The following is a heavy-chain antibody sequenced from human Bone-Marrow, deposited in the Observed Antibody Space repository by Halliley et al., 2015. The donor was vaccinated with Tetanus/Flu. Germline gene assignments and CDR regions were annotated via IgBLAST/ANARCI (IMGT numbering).Heavy chain of an antibody. CDR3: ARDSYYDDSGSFEDYFDP. V-gene: IGHV4-59*01. D-gene: IGHD3-10*01. J-gene: IGHJ5*02. CDR2: IHYSRSR. Sequence: YIHYSRSRNHAPSLKSRVTMSVDTSKNQISLTLTSVTAADTAVYYCARDSYYDDSGSFEDYFDPWGQGTVVIVSS.